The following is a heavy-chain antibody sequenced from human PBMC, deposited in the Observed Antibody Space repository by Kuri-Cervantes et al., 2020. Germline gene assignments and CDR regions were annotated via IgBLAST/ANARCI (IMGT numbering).Heavy chain of an antibody. Sequence: GGSLRLSCAASGLTFSTYNMNWVRQAPGKGLEWTSYINASSDAIYYADSVKGRFTISRDNAKNSLFLQMSRLRAEDTAVYYCARDALQTYYYDSSGYYPLDYWGQGTLVTVSS. CDR2: INASSDAI. V-gene: IGHV3-48*01. CDR3: ARDALQTYYYDSSGYYPLDY. J-gene: IGHJ4*02. D-gene: IGHD3-22*01. CDR1: GLTFSTYN.